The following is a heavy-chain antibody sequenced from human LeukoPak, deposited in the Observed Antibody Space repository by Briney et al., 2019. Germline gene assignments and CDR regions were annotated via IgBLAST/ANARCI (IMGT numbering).Heavy chain of an antibody. CDR3: ARVWRLRLGELSLLGAFDI. J-gene: IGHJ3*02. CDR2: INPNSGGT. Sequence: ASVKVSCKASGYTFTGYYMHWVRQAPGQGLEWMGWINPNSGGTNYAQKFQGRVTMTRDTSISTAYMELSRLRSDDTAVYYCARVWRLRLGELSLLGAFDIWGQGTMVTVSS. CDR1: GYTFTGYY. V-gene: IGHV1-2*02. D-gene: IGHD3-16*02.